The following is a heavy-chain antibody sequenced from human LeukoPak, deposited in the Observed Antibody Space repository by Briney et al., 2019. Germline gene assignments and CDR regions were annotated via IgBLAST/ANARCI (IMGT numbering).Heavy chain of an antibody. CDR2: NSGRGGST. CDR3: AREGPYYDDSSEAFDI. CDR1: GFTFTSYA. J-gene: IGHJ3*02. V-gene: IGHV3-23*01. Sequence: RRSLRPSCAASGFTFTSYAMSWVRQAPGKGLEWVSANSGRGGSTYYAVSMKGRLTISRDNSKSTLYLQMNSLRAEDTGVYYCAREGPYYDDSSEAFDIWGQGAMVTVS. D-gene: IGHD3-22*01.